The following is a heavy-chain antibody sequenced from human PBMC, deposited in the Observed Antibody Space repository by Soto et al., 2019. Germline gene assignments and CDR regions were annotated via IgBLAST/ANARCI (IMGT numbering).Heavy chain of an antibody. V-gene: IGHV4-31*03. D-gene: IGHD6-13*01. CDR3: ARDPSGIAAEGWFDP. CDR1: GGSISSGGYY. J-gene: IGHJ5*02. CDR2: IYYSGST. Sequence: QVQLQESGPGLVKPSQTLSLTCTVSGGSISSGGYYWSWIRQHPGKGLEWIGYIYYSGSTYYNPSLKSRVTLSVDTSKNQFSLKLSSVTAADTAVYYCARDPSGIAAEGWFDPWGQGTLVTVSS.